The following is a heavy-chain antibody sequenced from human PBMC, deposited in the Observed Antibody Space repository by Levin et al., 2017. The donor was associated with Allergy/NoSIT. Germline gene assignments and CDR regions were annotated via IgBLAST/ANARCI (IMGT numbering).Heavy chain of an antibody. CDR3: ARGGLHLMGLVSEDAFDI. CDR2: ISPTTNYI. Sequence: RTGGSLRLSCAASGFTFSNYDMNWVRQAPGKGLEWVSSISPTTNYIFYADSVKGRVTISRDNSKNSLFLQMDSLRAEDTAVYYCARGGLHLMGLVSEDAFDIWGQGTMVSVSS. D-gene: IGHD3-16*01. J-gene: IGHJ3*02. V-gene: IGHV3-21*01. CDR1: GFTFSNYD.